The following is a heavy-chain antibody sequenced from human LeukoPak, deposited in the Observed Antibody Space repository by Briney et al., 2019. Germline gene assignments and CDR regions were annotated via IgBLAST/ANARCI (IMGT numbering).Heavy chain of an antibody. CDR2: ISFSGDSM. D-gene: IGHD3-10*01. CDR1: GITFSSYA. CDR3: ARDRGEDYYGSGNYLRAFDI. Sequence: PGGSLRLSCVVSGITFSSYAMNWVRQAPGEGLEWVSYISFSGDSMYYADSVKGRFTISRDNAKKSPSLQMNSLRAEDTAVYYCARDRGEDYYGSGNYLRAFDIWGQGTMVTVSS. V-gene: IGHV3-48*04. J-gene: IGHJ3*02.